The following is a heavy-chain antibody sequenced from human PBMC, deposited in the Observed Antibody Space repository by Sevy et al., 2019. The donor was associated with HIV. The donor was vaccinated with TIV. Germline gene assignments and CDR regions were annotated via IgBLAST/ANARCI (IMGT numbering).Heavy chain of an antibody. V-gene: IGHV3-74*01. D-gene: IGHD2-8*02. CDR3: ARDFKDTG. CDR2: ISADGSRT. J-gene: IGHJ4*02. Sequence: GGSLRLSCAASGFTFSSYWMHWVRQAPGKGLVWVSGISADGSRTVYENSVKGRFTITRDNAKNTLELQMNSLRAEDTAVYYWARDFKDTGWGQGTLVTVSS. CDR1: GFTFSSYW.